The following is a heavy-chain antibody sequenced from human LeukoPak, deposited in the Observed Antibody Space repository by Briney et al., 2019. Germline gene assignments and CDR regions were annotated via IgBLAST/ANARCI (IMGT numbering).Heavy chain of an antibody. J-gene: IGHJ4*02. D-gene: IGHD2-21*01. V-gene: IGHV6-1*01. CDR1: GDSVSSKSAA. Sequence: SQTLSLTSAISGDSVSSKSAAWNWLRQSPSRGLEWLGRTYYRSKWNNDYAVSVRGRITINPDTSKNQFSLLLNSVTPEDTAVYYCARYSGLGVPDYWGQGTLVTVSS. CDR3: ARYSGLGVPDY. CDR2: TYYRSKWNN.